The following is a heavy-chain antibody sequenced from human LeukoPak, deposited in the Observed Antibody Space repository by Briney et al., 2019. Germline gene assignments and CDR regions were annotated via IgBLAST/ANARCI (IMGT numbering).Heavy chain of an antibody. CDR3: AREDSRRGSRGYFHY. D-gene: IGHD6-13*01. J-gene: IGHJ4*02. Sequence: GASVKLSCKASRDSFTGFAISWGREAPGQRLEWMGWTSGYNGNTDYAQKLKGRVTMTTDTSTSTAYMELSSLRSDDTAVYYCAREDSRRGSRGYFHYWRQGPLV. V-gene: IGHV1-18*01. CDR1: RDSFTGFA. CDR2: TSGYNGNT.